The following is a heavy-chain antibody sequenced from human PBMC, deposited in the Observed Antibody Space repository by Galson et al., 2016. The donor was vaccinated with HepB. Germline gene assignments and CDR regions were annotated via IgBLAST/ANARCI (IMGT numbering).Heavy chain of an antibody. CDR2: IHSRGST. CDR1: GVDVSNSY. V-gene: IGHV4-59*02. D-gene: IGHD5-12*01. CDR3: ARGDGWLPSD. J-gene: IGHJ4*02. Sequence: SETLSLTCTVSGVDVSNSYWSWIRQSPGKGLEWIGLIHSRGSTNYNPSLKSRVTISVDTSKSQFSLNLSSVTAADTAVYYCARGDGWLPSDWGQGTQVTVSS.